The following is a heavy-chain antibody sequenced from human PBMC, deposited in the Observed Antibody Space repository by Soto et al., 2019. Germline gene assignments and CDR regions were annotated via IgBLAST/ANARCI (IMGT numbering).Heavy chain of an antibody. Sequence: SETLSLTCTVSGGSISSGDYYWSWIRQPPGKGLEWIGYIYYSGSTYYNPSLKSRVTISVDTSKNQFSLKLSSVTAADTAVYYCARGLIRFLEWLPLKDAFDIWGQGTMVTVSS. CDR1: GGSISSGDYY. V-gene: IGHV4-30-4*01. CDR3: ARGLIRFLEWLPLKDAFDI. D-gene: IGHD3-3*01. J-gene: IGHJ3*02. CDR2: IYYSGST.